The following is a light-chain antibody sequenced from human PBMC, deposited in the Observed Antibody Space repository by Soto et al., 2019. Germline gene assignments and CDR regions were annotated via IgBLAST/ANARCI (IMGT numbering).Light chain of an antibody. CDR3: QSYDNSLLAYV. CDR1: SSDVGGYNY. Sequence: QSVLTQPPSASGSPGQSVAISCTGTSSDVGGYNYVSWYQQHPGKAPKLMIYEVNKRPSGVPDRFSGSKSGTSASLAITGLQAEDAADYYCQSYDNSLLAYVFGGGTKLTVL. V-gene: IGLV2-8*01. CDR2: EVN. J-gene: IGLJ2*01.